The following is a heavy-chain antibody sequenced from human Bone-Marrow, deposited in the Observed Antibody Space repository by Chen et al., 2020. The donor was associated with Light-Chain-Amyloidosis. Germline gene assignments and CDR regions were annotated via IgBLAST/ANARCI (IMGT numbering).Heavy chain of an antibody. CDR2: VRFVGSDK. D-gene: IGHD5-18*01. V-gene: IGHV3-30*02. J-gene: IGHJ4*02. CDR3: AQLYSYGRPFKH. Sequence: VRLVESGGGVVRPGGSLRLSCTVSGFVFTTYGFQWVRQALGKGLEWVSFVRFVGSDKYYADSGKGRCTISRDDSKNTLYLQMNSLRPEDTAVYYCAQLYSYGRPFKHWGQGTLVSVSS. CDR1: GFVFTTYG.